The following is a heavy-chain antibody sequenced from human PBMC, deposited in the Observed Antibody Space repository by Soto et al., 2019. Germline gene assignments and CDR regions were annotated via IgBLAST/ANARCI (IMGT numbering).Heavy chain of an antibody. CDR3: TRRAPSRAFDF. J-gene: IGHJ4*02. CDR1: GFTFSDHN. Sequence: GGSLSLSCVASGFTFSDHNIDWVRQVPGKGLEWVGRTRGKANSYTTDYAASVKGRFTISRDDSKNSAILQMNSLKTEDTALYYCTRRAPSRAFDFWGQGTPVTVSS. V-gene: IGHV3-72*01. CDR2: TRGKANSYTT.